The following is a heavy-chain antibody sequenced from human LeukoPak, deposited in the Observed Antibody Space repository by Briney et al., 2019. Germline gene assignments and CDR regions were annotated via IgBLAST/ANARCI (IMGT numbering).Heavy chain of an antibody. CDR2: IYPGDSDT. J-gene: IGHJ4*02. D-gene: IGHD5-18*01. CDR1: GYSFTSYW. Sequence: GESLKISCKGSGYSFTSYWIGWVRQMPGKGLEWMGIIYPGDSDTRYSPSFQGQVTISADKSISTAYLQWSSLKASDTAMYYCARRVYSATLVSPFGYWGQGTLVTVSS. V-gene: IGHV5-51*01. CDR3: ARRVYSATLVSPFGY.